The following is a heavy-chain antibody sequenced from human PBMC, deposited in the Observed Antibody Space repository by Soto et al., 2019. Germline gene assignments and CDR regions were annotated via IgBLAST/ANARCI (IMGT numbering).Heavy chain of an antibody. CDR3: ARGLGGYDSGAFEI. V-gene: IGHV1-3*01. J-gene: IGHJ3*02. Sequence: HGKRLEWMGWINAVNGNTNYAQKFQGRVTITADKSTSTAYMELSSLRSEDTAVYYCARGLGGYDSGAFEIWGQGTMVTVSS. D-gene: IGHD5-12*01. CDR2: INAVNGNT.